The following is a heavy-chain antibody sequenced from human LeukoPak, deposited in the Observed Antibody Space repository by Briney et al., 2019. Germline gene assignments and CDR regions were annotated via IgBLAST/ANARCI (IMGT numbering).Heavy chain of an antibody. D-gene: IGHD3-22*01. CDR1: GFTFSSYG. Sequence: GRSLRLSCAASGFTFSSYGMHWVRQAPGKGLEWVAVIWYDGSNKYFADSVKGRLTISRDNSKNTLYLQMNSLKAEDTAVYYCATGGYDDSSGYYASWYFDLWGRGTLVTVSS. CDR2: IWYDGSNK. CDR3: ATGGYDDSSGYYASWYFDL. J-gene: IGHJ2*01. V-gene: IGHV3-33*01.